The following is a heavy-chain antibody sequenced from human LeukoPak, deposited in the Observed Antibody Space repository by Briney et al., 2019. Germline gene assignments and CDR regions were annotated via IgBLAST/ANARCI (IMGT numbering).Heavy chain of an antibody. CDR2: IYHSGST. CDR3: ARQTGPGLFILP. V-gene: IGHV4-38-2*02. D-gene: IGHD3/OR15-3a*01. CDR1: GYSISSGYY. Sequence: SETLSLTCTVSGYSISSGYYWGWIRQPPGKWLEWIGSIYHSGSTYYNPSLKSRVTISVDTSKNQFSLQLNSVTPEDTAVYYCARQTGPGLFILPGGQGTLVTVSS. J-gene: IGHJ4*02.